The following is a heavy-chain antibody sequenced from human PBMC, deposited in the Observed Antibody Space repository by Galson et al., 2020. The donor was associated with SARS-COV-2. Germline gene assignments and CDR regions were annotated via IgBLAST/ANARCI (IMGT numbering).Heavy chain of an antibody. CDR1: GFTFSSHW. D-gene: IGHD3-22*01. CDR3: ARNRDSSGYYYEIDY. CDR2: IKQDGSEK. V-gene: IGHV3-7*01. J-gene: IGHJ4*02. Sequence: GGSLRLSCAASGFTFSSHWISWVRQAPGKGLEWVGNIKQDGSEKYYVDSVKGRFTISRDNAKNSLYLQMNNLRADDTAVYYCARNRDSSGYYYEIDYWGQGTLVTVSS.